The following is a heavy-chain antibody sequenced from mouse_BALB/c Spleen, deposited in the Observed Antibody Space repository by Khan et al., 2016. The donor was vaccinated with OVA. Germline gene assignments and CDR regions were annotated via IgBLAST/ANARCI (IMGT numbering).Heavy chain of an antibody. D-gene: IGHD2-2*01. CDR3: ARAGYTPWFAY. Sequence: VQLKESGAELVRPGALVNLSCKASGFNIKDYYMHWVKQRLEQGLEWIGWIVPENGNTIYDPKFQGKASITSDTSSNTAYLQLSSLTSEDTAVCSCARAGYTPWFAYWGQGTLVTVSA. J-gene: IGHJ3*01. CDR2: IVPENGNT. CDR1: GFNIKDYY. V-gene: IGHV14-1*02.